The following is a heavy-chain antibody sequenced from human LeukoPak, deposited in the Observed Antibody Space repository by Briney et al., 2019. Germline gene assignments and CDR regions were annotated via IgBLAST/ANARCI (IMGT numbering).Heavy chain of an antibody. CDR3: ARYDYGDSRGLDY. CDR1: GGSISSYY. V-gene: IGHV4-59*08. J-gene: IGHJ4*02. D-gene: IGHD4-17*01. CDR2: IYYSGST. Sequence: RSETLSLTCTVSGGSISSYYWSWIRQPPGKGLEWIGYIYYSGSTNYNPSLKSRVTISVDTSKNQFSLKLSSVTAADTAVYYCARYDYGDSRGLDYWGQGTLVTVSS.